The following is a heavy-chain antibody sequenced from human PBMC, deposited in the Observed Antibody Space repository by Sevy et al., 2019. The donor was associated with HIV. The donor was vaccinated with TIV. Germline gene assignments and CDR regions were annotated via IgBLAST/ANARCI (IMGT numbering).Heavy chain of an antibody. CDR3: AREILVIPYYYYAMDV. CDR1: GFTFSTYS. Sequence: GGSLRLSCAASGFTFSTYSMHWVRQAPGKGLEWVSYISKSSRNIYYADSVKVRFTISRDNAKNSLYLQMNSLRAEDTGVYYCAREILVIPYYYYAMDVWGQGTTVTVSS. CDR2: ISKSSRNI. J-gene: IGHJ6*02. D-gene: IGHD3-9*01. V-gene: IGHV3-48*01.